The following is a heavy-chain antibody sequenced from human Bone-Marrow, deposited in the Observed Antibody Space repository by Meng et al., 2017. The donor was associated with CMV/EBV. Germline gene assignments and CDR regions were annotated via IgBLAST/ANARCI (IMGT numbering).Heavy chain of an antibody. Sequence: SETLSLTCAVSGGSISSSNWWSWVRQPPGKGLEWIGEIYHSGSTNYNPSLKSRVTISVDTSKNQFSLKLSSVTAADTAVYYCARRGMRWAYYFDYWGQGTLVTVYS. CDR1: GGSISSSNW. CDR3: ARRGMRWAYYFDY. D-gene: IGHD2-8*01. V-gene: IGHV4-4*02. J-gene: IGHJ4*02. CDR2: IYHSGST.